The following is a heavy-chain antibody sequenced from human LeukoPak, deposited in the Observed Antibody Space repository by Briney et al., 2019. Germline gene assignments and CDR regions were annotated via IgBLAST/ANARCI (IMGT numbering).Heavy chain of an antibody. CDR2: IYHTGST. D-gene: IGHD2-2*01. V-gene: IGHV4-59*08. J-gene: IGHJ5*02. CDR1: GGSISGDY. CDR3: ARQDCSGISCPNWFDP. Sequence: SETLSLTCTVSGGSISGDYWSWIRQPPGKGLEWIGYIYHTGSTNYNPSLKSRVTISVDTSKSQFSPKLSSVTAADTAVYYCARQDCSGISCPNWFDPWGQGTLVTVSS.